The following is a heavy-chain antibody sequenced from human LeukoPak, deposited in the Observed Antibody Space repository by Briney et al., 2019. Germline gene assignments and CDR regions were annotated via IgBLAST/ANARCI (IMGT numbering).Heavy chain of an antibody. V-gene: IGHV1-18*01. CDR3: AREVDTGYADYGGDAFDI. Sequence: GASVKVSCKASGYTFTSYGISWVRQAPGQGLEWMGWISAYNGNTNYAQKLQGRVTMTTDTSTSTAYMELRSLRSDDTAVYYCAREVDTGYADYGGDAFDIWGQGTMVTVSS. CDR2: ISAYNGNT. J-gene: IGHJ3*02. CDR1: GYTFTSYG. D-gene: IGHD4-17*01.